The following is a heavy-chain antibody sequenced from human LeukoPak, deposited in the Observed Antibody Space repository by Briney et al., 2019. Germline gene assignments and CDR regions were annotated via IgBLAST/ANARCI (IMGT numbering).Heavy chain of an antibody. J-gene: IGHJ4*02. CDR2: IYHSGST. CDR3: ARSTAARFGT. CDR1: GDSISSGSYY. D-gene: IGHD6-13*01. Sequence: PSETLSLTCTVSGDSISSGSYYWSWIRQPPGKGLEWIGSIYHSGSTYYNPSLKSRVTISVDTSKNQFSLKLSSVTAADTAVYYCARSTAARFGTWGQGTLVTVSS. V-gene: IGHV4-39*07.